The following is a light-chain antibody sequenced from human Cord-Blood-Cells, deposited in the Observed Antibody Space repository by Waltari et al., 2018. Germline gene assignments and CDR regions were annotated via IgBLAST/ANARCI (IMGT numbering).Light chain of an antibody. V-gene: IGKV1-39*01. J-gene: IGKJ3*01. CDR2: AAS. CDR3: QQSYSTPFT. Sequence: DIQMTQSPSSLSASVGDSVTLTCRASQRMSSYLNWYQQKPGKAPKLLIYAASSLQSGVPSRFSGSGSGTDFTLTISSLQPEDFATYYCQQSYSTPFTFGPGTKVDIK. CDR1: QRMSSY.